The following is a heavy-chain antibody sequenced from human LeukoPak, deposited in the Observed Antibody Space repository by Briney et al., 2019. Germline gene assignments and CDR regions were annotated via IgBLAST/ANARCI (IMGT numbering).Heavy chain of an antibody. CDR3: ARREKGYGMDV. Sequence: SVKVSCKASGGTFSSYAISWVRQAPGQGLEWMGRIIPILGIANYAQKFQGRVTITADKSTSTAYMELRSLRSDDTAVYYCARREKGYGMDVWGQGTTVTVSS. V-gene: IGHV1-69*04. D-gene: IGHD1-26*01. CDR2: IIPILGIA. J-gene: IGHJ6*02. CDR1: GGTFSSYA.